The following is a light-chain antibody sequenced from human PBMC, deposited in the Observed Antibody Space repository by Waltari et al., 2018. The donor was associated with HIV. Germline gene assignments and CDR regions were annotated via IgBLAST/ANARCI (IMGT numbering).Light chain of an antibody. J-gene: IGKJ1*01. CDR1: QSVSSSS. CDR2: AAS. V-gene: IGKV3-20*01. Sequence: EIVLTQSPGTLSLSPGERDSQSVSSSSLAWYQQKPGQAPRLLIYAASSRATGIPDRFSGSGSGTDFTLTISRLEPEDFAVYYCQQYGSSPPGTFGQGTKVEIK. CDR3: QQYGSSPPGT.